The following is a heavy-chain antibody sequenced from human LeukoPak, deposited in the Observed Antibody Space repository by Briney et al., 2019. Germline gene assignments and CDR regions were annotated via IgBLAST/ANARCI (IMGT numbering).Heavy chain of an antibody. Sequence: GGSLRLSCAASGFTFSSYGMHWVRQAPGKGLEWVAFIRYDGSNKYYAASVKGRFTISRDNSKNTLYLQMNSLRAEDTAVYYCAKVHGSGSHYYYYYVGVWGKGTTVTISS. CDR2: IRYDGSNK. CDR1: GFTFSSYG. CDR3: AKVHGSGSHYYYYYVGV. V-gene: IGHV3-30*02. D-gene: IGHD3-10*01. J-gene: IGHJ6*03.